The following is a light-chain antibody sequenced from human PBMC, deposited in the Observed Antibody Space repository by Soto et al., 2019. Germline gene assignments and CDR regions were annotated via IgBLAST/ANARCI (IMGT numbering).Light chain of an antibody. J-gene: IGKJ1*01. CDR2: GAS. CDR1: QSVSSN. Sequence: EIVMTQSPATLSVSPGERATLSCRASQSVSSNLAWYQQKPGQAPRLLIYGASTRATGIPARFRGSGSGTEFTLTISSLQSEDCAVYYFQQYNNWPPETFGQGTKVEIK. CDR3: QQYNNWPPET. V-gene: IGKV3-15*01.